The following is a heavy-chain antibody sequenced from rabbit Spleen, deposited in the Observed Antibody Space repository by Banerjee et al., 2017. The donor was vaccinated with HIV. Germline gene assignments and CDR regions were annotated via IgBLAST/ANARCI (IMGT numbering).Heavy chain of an antibody. CDR2: IYIGSGST. J-gene: IGHJ4*01. V-gene: IGHV1S40*01. D-gene: IGHD2-1*01. CDR3: ARDSYDDYGEDGYFAL. CDR1: GFTLSSRNY. Sequence: QSLEESGGGLVKPGASLTLTCKASGFTLSSRNYMSWVRQAPGKGLEWIGFIYIGSGSTWYASWAKGRFTISKTSSTTVTLQMTSLTAADTATYFCARDSYDDYGEDGYFALWGPGTLVTVS.